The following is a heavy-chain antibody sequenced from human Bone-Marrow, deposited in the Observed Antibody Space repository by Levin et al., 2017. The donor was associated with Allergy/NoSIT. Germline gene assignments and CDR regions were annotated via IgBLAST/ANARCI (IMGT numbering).Heavy chain of an antibody. CDR3: VRHGPGASGVDPSDW. V-gene: IGHV4-38-2*02. CDR1: GYSISSGYY. CDR2: IFHYGRT. D-gene: IGHD1-26*01. Sequence: KPSETLSLTCSVSGYSISSGYYWGWIRQAPGRGLEWIGNIFHYGRTNFNPSLNRRATISVDTSKNQFSLRLTSVTAADPAMYYCVRHGPGASGVDPSDWWGHGTLVTVSS. J-gene: IGHJ5*01.